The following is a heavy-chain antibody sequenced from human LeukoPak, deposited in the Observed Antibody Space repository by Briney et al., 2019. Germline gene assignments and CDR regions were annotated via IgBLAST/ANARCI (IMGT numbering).Heavy chain of an antibody. CDR2: IYTSGST. V-gene: IGHV4-61*02. Sequence: SETLSLTCTVSGGSISSGSYYWSWLRQPAGKGLEWIGRIYTSGSTNYNPSLKSRVTISVDTSKNQFSLKLSSVTAADTAVYYCARDSIAVAGFDYWGQGTLVTVSS. D-gene: IGHD6-19*01. CDR1: GGSISSGSYY. J-gene: IGHJ4*02. CDR3: ARDSIAVAGFDY.